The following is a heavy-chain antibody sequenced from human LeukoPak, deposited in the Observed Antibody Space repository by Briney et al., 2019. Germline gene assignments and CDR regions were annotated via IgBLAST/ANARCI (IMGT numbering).Heavy chain of an antibody. Sequence: SETLSLTCAVYGGSLSDYFWSWIRQSPGKGLEWIGEINHSGSTHYNPSLESRVTISVDTSRNQFSLKLSSVTAADTAVYSCARSKFSSGWNNWFDPWGQGTLVTVSS. CDR1: GGSLSDYF. CDR3: ARSKFSSGWNNWFDP. CDR2: INHSGST. J-gene: IGHJ5*02. D-gene: IGHD3-22*01. V-gene: IGHV4-34*01.